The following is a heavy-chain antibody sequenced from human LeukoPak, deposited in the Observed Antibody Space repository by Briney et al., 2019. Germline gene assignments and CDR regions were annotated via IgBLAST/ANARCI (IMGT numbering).Heavy chain of an antibody. D-gene: IGHD6-6*01. CDR1: GLIVSNNY. CDR3: ARVCEYSTSRGYFDY. J-gene: IGHJ4*02. CDR2: LYSAGAT. V-gene: IGHV3-53*01. Sequence: GGSLRLSCAVSGLIVSNNYMIWVRQAPGKGLEWVSLLYSAGATYYADSVKGRFTISRDNSRNTLYLQMTSLTAEDTAVYYCARVCEYSTSRGYFDYWGQGTLVTVSS.